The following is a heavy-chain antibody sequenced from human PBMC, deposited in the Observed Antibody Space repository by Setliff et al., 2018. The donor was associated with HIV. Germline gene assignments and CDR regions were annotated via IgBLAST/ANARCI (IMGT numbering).Heavy chain of an antibody. D-gene: IGHD3-9*01. V-gene: IGHV3-33*03. CDR3: AKDKYYDILTGYFTD. Sequence: QTGGSLRLSCTTSGFTFGSYGMHWVRQAPGKGLEWVANIWYDGSEKYYADSVKGRFTISRDKSKNTLYLQMNSLRTEDTAVYYCAKDKYYDILTGYFTDWGQGTLVTVSS. CDR1: GFTFGSYG. J-gene: IGHJ4*02. CDR2: IWYDGSEK.